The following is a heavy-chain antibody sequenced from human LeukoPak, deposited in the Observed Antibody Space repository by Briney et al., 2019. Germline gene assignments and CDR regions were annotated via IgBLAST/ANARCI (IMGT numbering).Heavy chain of an antibody. D-gene: IGHD3-3*01. V-gene: IGHV1-2*02. J-gene: IGHJ4*02. CDR2: IHPNSGGT. CDR1: GYTFTGYY. Sequence: GASVKVPCKASGYTFTGYYIHWVRQAPGQGLEWMGWIHPNSGGTNFAQKFQGRVTMTRDLSISTAYMEVSSLRSDDTAVYYCARAPVGGPLRFFDYWGQGTLVTVSS. CDR3: ARAPVGGPLRFFDY.